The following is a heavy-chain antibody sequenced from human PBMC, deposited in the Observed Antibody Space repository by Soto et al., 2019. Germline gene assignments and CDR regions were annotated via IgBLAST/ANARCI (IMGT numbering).Heavy chain of an antibody. J-gene: IGHJ4*02. V-gene: IGHV3-23*01. CDR2: ISGSGGST. Sequence: GVSLRLSCAASGFTFSSYAVSWVRQAPGKGLEWVSAISGSGGSTYYADSVKGRFTISRDNSKNTLYLQMNSLRAEDTAVYYCAKLGIPAAGSFDYWGQGTLVTVSS. D-gene: IGHD6-13*01. CDR1: GFTFSSYA. CDR3: AKLGIPAAGSFDY.